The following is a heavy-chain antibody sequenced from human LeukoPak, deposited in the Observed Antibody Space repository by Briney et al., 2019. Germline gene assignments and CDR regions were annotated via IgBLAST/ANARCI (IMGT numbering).Heavy chain of an antibody. V-gene: IGHV4-34*01. J-gene: IGHJ3*02. Sequence: SETLSLTCAVYGGSFSGYYWSWIRQPPGKGLEWIGEINHSGSTNYNPSLKSRVTISVDTSKNQFSLKLSSVTAADTAVYYCARENGEGAFDIWGQGTMVTVSS. D-gene: IGHD3-10*01. CDR3: ARENGEGAFDI. CDR2: INHSGST. CDR1: GGSFSGYY.